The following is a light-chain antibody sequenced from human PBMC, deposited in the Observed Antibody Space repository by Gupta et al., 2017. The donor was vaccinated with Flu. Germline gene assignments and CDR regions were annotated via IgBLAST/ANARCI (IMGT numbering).Light chain of an antibody. V-gene: IGKV2D-29*01. Sequence: DIVMTQTPLSLSVTPGQAAYISCRSSQSLVHGDGMTYFFWYVQKPGQPPQLLIYEVSKRFSGVPDRFSGSGSGTDFTLKSSRAEAEDVGIYYCKQSLNFRTFGQWTKVEVK. CDR3: KQSLNFRT. CDR1: QSLVHGDGMTY. CDR2: EVS. J-gene: IGKJ1*01.